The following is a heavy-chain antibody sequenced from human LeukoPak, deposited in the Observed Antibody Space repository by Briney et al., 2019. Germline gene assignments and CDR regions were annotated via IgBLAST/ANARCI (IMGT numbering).Heavy chain of an antibody. J-gene: IGHJ6*02. Sequence: GGSLRLSCAASGFTFSSYGMHWVRQAPGEGLEWVAVIWYDGSNKYYADSVKGRFTISRDNSKNTLYLQMNSLRAEDTAVYHCARDGLYCSGGSCYSELNYYGMDVWGQGTTVTVSS. CDR2: IWYDGSNK. V-gene: IGHV3-33*01. CDR1: GFTFSSYG. CDR3: ARDGLYCSGGSCYSELNYYGMDV. D-gene: IGHD2-15*01.